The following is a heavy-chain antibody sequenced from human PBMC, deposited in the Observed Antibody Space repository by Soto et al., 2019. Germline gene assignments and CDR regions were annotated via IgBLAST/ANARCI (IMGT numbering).Heavy chain of an antibody. D-gene: IGHD3-22*01. CDR1: GFTFNKHA. J-gene: IGHJ4*02. Sequence: AGGSLRLSCVASGFTFNKHALAWVRQAPGKGLEWVSAISGSGSSTYDSDSVKGRFTISRDNSNNTLYLQMNSLRAEDTAIYYCARKDGVITVISAFDHWGPGTPVTVSS. V-gene: IGHV3-23*01. CDR2: ISGSGSST. CDR3: ARKDGVITVISAFDH.